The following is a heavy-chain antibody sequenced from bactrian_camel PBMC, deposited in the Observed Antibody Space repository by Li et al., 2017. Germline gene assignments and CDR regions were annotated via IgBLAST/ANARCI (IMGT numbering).Heavy chain of an antibody. CDR3: AADRGHSPVITAINCGLRTEDYNF. CDR2: RVTAGVTT. D-gene: IGHD2*01. CDR1: GPDYTSRYC. Sequence: HVQLVESGGDSVQVGGSLTLSCAASGPDYTSRYCMAWFREAPGKEREGVAIRVTAGVTTRYADSVKGRFTISQDNSDGTLFLQMNNLQPEDTGMFYCAADRGHSPVITAINCGLRTEDYNFWGQGTQVTVS. V-gene: IGHV3S1*01. J-gene: IGHJ4*01.